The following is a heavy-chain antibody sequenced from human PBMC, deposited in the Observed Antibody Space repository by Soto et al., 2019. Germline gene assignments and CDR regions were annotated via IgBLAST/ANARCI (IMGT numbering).Heavy chain of an antibody. CDR1: GYTFTSHI. D-gene: IGHD1-26*01. CDR3: ARDQGGSFLAFYFDS. V-gene: IGHV1-3*01. J-gene: IGHJ4*02. Sequence: QVQLVQSGAEGKKPGASVRLSCKASGYTFTSHIMHWVRQAPGQRLEWMGWTNAGNGDTKYSQKFEDRVTITTDTSASIVYMELGSLRSEDTALYYCARDQGGSFLAFYFDSCGQGTLVTVSS. CDR2: TNAGNGDT.